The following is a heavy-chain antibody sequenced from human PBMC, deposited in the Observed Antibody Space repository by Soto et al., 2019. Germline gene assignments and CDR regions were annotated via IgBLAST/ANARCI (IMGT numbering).Heavy chain of an antibody. CDR2: IYPDDSDT. V-gene: IGHV5-51*01. CDR1: GYRLTNYW. D-gene: IGHD4-17*01. Sequence: GESLKISCKGSGYRLTNYWIAWVRQMSGKGLEWMGIIYPDDSDTTYSPSFEGQVTISADKSINTAYLQWFSLKASDTAMYYCATSYDDYVYWGQGTLVTVSS. J-gene: IGHJ4*02. CDR3: ATSYDDYVY.